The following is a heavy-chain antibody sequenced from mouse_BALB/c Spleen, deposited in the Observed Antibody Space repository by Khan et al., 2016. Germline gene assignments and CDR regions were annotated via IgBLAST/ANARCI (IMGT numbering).Heavy chain of an antibody. Sequence: QVQLKESGPGLVAPSQSLSITCTVSGFSLTGYGVNWVRQPPGKGLEWLGMLWGDGSTDYNSALKSRLTITKDNSKSQVFLKMNSLQTDDTARYYCARVWGDYWGQGTSVTVSS. CDR3: ARVWGDY. J-gene: IGHJ4*01. V-gene: IGHV2-6-7*01. CDR2: LWGDGST. D-gene: IGHD1-1*02. CDR1: GFSLTGYG.